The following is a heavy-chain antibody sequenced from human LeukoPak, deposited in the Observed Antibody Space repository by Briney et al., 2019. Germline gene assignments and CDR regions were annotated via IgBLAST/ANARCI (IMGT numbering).Heavy chain of an antibody. CDR1: GYTFTSYA. Sequence: ASVKVSCKASGYTFTSYAMHWVRQAPGQRLEWMGWINAGNGNTKYSQKFQGRVTITRDTSASTAYMELSSLRSEDTAVYYCARVLGLLWFGELSFDYWGQGTLVTVSS. CDR2: INAGNGNT. CDR3: ARVLGLLWFGELSFDY. J-gene: IGHJ4*02. V-gene: IGHV1-3*01. D-gene: IGHD3-10*01.